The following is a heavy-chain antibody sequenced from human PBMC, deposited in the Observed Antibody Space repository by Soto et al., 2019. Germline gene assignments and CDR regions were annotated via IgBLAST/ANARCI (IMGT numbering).Heavy chain of an antibody. CDR3: ARAQRHVDSSPNWFDP. D-gene: IGHD6-13*01. V-gene: IGHV1-8*01. J-gene: IGHJ5*02. Sequence: ASVKVSCKASGYTFTSYDINWVRQASGQGLGWMGWINPDSGNTGYTQKFQDRLTMTRDTSINTAYMELSSLRSEDTAVYYCARAQRHVDSSPNWFDPWGQGTLVTVSS. CDR2: INPDSGNT. CDR1: GYTFTSYD.